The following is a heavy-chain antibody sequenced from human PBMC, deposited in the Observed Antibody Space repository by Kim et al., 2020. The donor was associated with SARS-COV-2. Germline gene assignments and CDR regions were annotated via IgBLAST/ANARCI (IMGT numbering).Heavy chain of an antibody. J-gene: IGHJ4*02. V-gene: IGHV3-9*01. Sequence: GGSLRPSCAASGFTFDDYAMHWVRQAPGEGLQWVSGITWNNNTIGYADSVKGRFTISRDNAQNSLYLEMNSLRVEDTAFYYCARGRPIDYWGQGTLVTVSS. CDR2: ITWNNNTI. CDR3: ARGRPIDY. CDR1: GFTFDDYA. D-gene: IGHD3-10*01.